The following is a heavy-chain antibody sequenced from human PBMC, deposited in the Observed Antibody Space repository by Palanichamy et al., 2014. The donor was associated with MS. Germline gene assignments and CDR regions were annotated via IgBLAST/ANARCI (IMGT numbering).Heavy chain of an antibody. Sequence: VQLVESGGGLVKPGGSLRLSCATSGFTFSQAWMYWVRQAPGKGLEWVGRIKNDGTTNFAAPVEDRFTISRDDSRNTFYLHMNYLKIEDSALYYCTADTGRQNGGTNNWFDPWGQGTLVTVSS. J-gene: IGHJ5*02. D-gene: IGHD1/OR15-1a*01. CDR2: IKNDGTT. CDR3: TADTGRQNGGTNNWFDP. CDR1: GFTFSQAW. V-gene: IGHV3-15*01.